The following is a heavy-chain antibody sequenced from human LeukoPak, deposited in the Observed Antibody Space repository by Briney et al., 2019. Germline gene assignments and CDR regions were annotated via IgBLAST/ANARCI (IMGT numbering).Heavy chain of an antibody. CDR3: VRIPNSAGFPNWFDP. Sequence: GGSLRLSCAASGFTFSTSTMNWVRQAPGKGLEWVSSISSSNDYIYYADSVNGRFTISRANAKNSLYLQMNSLRAEDTAVYYCVRIPNSAGFPNWFDPWGQGTLVTVSS. D-gene: IGHD6-19*01. CDR1: GFTFSTST. CDR2: ISSSNDYI. V-gene: IGHV3-21*01. J-gene: IGHJ5*02.